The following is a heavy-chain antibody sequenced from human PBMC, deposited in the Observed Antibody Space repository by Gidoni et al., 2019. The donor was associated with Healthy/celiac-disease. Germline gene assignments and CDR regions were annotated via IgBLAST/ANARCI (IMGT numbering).Heavy chain of an antibody. CDR2: SYYSGNT. CDR3: ARDLLWSYSYPEYYFDY. D-gene: IGHD5-18*01. CDR1: GGSIIRGGYY. Sequence: QVQLQESGPGLVQPSQTLSLTCTVSGGSIIRGGYYWSWIRQHPGKGLEWIGYSYYSGNTYYNPSLKSRVTITVDTYKNQLSLKLSSVTAADKDVYYCARDLLWSYSYPEYYFDYWGQGTMVTVSS. J-gene: IGHJ4*02. V-gene: IGHV4-31*03.